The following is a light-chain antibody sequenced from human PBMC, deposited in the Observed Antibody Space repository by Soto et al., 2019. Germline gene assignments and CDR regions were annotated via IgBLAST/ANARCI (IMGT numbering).Light chain of an antibody. CDR1: SSDVGGYNY. CDR3: QSYDSSLSGYV. J-gene: IGLJ1*01. CDR2: EVH. V-gene: IGLV2-8*01. Sequence: QSVLTQPPSASGSLGQSVTFSCTGTSSDVGGYNYVSWYQQHPGKAPKLIIYEVHKRPSGVPDRFSGSKSGNTASLTVSGLQAEDEADYYCQSYDSSLSGYVFGTGTKLTVL.